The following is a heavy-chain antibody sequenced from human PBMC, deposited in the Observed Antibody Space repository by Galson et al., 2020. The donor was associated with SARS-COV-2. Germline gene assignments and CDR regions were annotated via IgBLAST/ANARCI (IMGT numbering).Heavy chain of an antibody. CDR1: GFTFSNHW. Sequence: GGSLTLSCAVSGFTFSNHWMHWVRQAPGKGLVWVSRIYSEGSSTSYAASVKGRFTISGDNAKNTLYLQMNSLRAEDTAVHYCARGDMGNDYFDYWGQGTLVTVSS. V-gene: IGHV3-74*01. CDR2: IYSEGSST. J-gene: IGHJ4*02. D-gene: IGHD7-27*01. CDR3: ARGDMGNDYFDY.